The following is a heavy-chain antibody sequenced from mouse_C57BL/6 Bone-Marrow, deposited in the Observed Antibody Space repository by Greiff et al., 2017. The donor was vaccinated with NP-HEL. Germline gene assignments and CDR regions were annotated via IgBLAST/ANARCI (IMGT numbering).Heavy chain of an antibody. Sequence: EVQLQQSGPVLVKPGASVKMSCKASGYTFTDYYMNWVKQSHGKSLEWIGVIYPYNGGTSYNQKFKGKATLTVDKSASTAYMALNSLTSEVSAVYSCARNPGDYWGQGTTLTVSS. CDR1: GYTFTDYY. V-gene: IGHV1-19*01. CDR3: ARNPGDY. CDR2: IYPYNGGT. J-gene: IGHJ2*01.